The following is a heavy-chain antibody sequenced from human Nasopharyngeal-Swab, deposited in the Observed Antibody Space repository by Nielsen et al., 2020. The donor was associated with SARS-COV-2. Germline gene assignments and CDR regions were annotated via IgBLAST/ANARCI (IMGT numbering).Heavy chain of an antibody. CDR1: GGSFSGYY. J-gene: IGHJ4*02. CDR3: ARDYYYDSSVFDY. Sequence: GSLRLSCAVYGGSFSGYYWSWIRQPPGKGLEWIGEINHSGSTNYNPSLKSRVTISVDTSKNQFPLKLSSVTAADTAVYYCARDYYYDSSVFDYWGQGTLVTVSS. D-gene: IGHD3-22*01. V-gene: IGHV4-34*01. CDR2: INHSGST.